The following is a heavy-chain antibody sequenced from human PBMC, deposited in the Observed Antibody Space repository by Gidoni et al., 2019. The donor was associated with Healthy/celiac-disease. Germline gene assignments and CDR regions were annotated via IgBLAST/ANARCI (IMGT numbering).Heavy chain of an antibody. Sequence: VQLVACGGCLVGPGGWLRLSGAVPGFTFDDYAMHWVRQAPGKGLEWVSGIRWNSGSIGYAYAVKVQVTISSDNAKNSLYLQMNSLRAEDTALYYCATTGRIIPAADYFDYWGQGTLVTVSS. CDR2: IRWNSGSI. D-gene: IGHD2-2*01. CDR3: ATTGRIIPAADYFDY. J-gene: IGHJ4*02. V-gene: IGHV3-9*01. CDR1: GFTFDDYA.